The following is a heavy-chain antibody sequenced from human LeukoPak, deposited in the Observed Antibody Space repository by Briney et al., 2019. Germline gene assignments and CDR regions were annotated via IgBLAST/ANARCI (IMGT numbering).Heavy chain of an antibody. CDR3: ARGRFGELSVATFDI. CDR1: GFTFNNYG. J-gene: IGHJ3*02. V-gene: IGHV3-33*01. CDR2: IWYDGTSK. D-gene: IGHD3-10*01. Sequence: GGSLRLSCAASGFTFNNYGMHWVRQAPDKGLEWVALIWYDGTSKYYGDSVKGRFTISRDNSKNTLYLQMNSLRAEDTAVYYCARGRFGELSVATFDIWGQGTMVTVSS.